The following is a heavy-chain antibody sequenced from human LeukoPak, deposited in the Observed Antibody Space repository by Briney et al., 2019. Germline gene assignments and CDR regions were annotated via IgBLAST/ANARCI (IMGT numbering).Heavy chain of an antibody. D-gene: IGHD3-10*01. CDR2: IYYSGST. Sequence: SETLSLTCTVSGGSISSYYWSWIRQPPGKGLEWVGYIYYSGSTNYNRSLKSRVTISVDTSKNQFSLKLSSVTAADTAVYDGASLKKSSVYYYYGMDVWGQGTTVTVSS. J-gene: IGHJ6*02. CDR1: GGSISSYY. V-gene: IGHV4-59*01. CDR3: ASLKKSSVYYYYGMDV.